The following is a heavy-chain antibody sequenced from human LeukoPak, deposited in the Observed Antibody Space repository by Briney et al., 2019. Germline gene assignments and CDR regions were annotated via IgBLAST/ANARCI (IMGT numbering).Heavy chain of an antibody. D-gene: IGHD6-6*01. CDR3: ARASYSSSVTPYYYGMDV. Sequence: SETLSLTCAVYGGSFSGYYWSWIRQPPGKGLEWIGEINHSGSTNYNPSPKSRVTISVDTSKNQFSLKLSSVTAADTAVYYCARASYSSSVTPYYYGMDVWGQGTTVTVSS. J-gene: IGHJ6*02. V-gene: IGHV4-34*01. CDR1: GGSFSGYY. CDR2: INHSGST.